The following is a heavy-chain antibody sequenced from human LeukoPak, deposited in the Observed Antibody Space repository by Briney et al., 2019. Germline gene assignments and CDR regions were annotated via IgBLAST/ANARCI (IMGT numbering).Heavy chain of an antibody. V-gene: IGHV4-59*01. CDR2: IYYSGST. CDR3: ARGRNDFDY. J-gene: IGHJ4*02. D-gene: IGHD1-1*01. CDR1: GGSISSYY. Sequence: PSETLSLTCTVSGGSISSYYWSWIRQPPGKGLEWIGYIYYSGSTNYNPSLKSRVTISLGTSKNQFSLRLTSVTAADTAMYYCARGRNDFDYWGQGTLVTVSS.